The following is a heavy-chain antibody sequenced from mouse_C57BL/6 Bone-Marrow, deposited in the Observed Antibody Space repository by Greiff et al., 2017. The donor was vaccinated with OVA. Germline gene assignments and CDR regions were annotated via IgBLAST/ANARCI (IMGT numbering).Heavy chain of an antibody. Sequence: DVMLVESGGGLVQPGGSLKLSCAASGFTFSDYGMAWVRQAPRKGPEWVAFISNLAYSIYYADTVTGRFTISRENAKNTLYLETSSLRSEDTAMYYCARSYGYDAMDYWGQGTSVTVSS. CDR1: GFTFSDYG. D-gene: IGHD2-10*02. CDR3: ARSYGYDAMDY. CDR2: ISNLAYSI. J-gene: IGHJ4*01. V-gene: IGHV5-15*01.